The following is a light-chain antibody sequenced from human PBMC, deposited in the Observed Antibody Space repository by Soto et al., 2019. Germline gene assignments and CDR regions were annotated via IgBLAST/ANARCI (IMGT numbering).Light chain of an antibody. CDR3: QQRSNWRIT. Sequence: EIVMTQSPATLSVSPGERATLSCRASQSINSNLAWYQQKPGQAPRLLIYGASTRATGVPAWFSASGSGTEFTLTISSLQSEDFAVYYCQQRSNWRITFGQGTRLEIK. V-gene: IGKV3-15*01. CDR2: GAS. J-gene: IGKJ5*01. CDR1: QSINSN.